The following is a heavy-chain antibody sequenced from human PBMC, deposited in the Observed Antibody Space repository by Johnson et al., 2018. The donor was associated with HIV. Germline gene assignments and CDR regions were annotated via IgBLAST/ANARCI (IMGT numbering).Heavy chain of an antibody. J-gene: IGHJ3*02. CDR1: GFTFSSHW. V-gene: IGHV3-7*03. CDR3: ARGDHYDSSGFYFGAAFDS. D-gene: IGHD3-22*01. Sequence: VQLVESGGGLVQPGGSLRLSCAVSGFTFSSHWMTWVRQAPGMGLEWVANIKTDGSEKYYVDSVKGRFTISRDNARNSVYLQMNSLRAEDTAVYYCARGDHYDSSGFYFGAAFDSWGQGTMVTVSS. CDR2: IKTDGSEK.